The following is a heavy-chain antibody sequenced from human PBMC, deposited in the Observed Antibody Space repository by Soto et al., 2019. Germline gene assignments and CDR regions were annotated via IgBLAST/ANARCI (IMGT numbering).Heavy chain of an antibody. CDR1: GFSFKSYA. V-gene: IGHV3-23*01. D-gene: IGHD3-3*01. CDR2: ISGNGGTT. J-gene: IGHJ4*02. Sequence: HPGGSLRLSCVASGFSFKSYAMTWVRQAPGKGLEWVSTISGNGGTTHYADAVKGRFTISRDNSKNTVFLQMNTLRADDTALYYCAKGKAHTMFGVDTLFDYWGQGTLVTVSS. CDR3: AKGKAHTMFGVDTLFDY.